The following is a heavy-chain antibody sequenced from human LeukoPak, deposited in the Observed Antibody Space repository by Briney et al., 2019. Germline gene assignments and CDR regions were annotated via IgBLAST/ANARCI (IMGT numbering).Heavy chain of an antibody. CDR2: ISAYNGNT. D-gene: IGHD3-9*01. V-gene: IGHV1-18*01. Sequence: ASVKVSCKASGYTFTSYGISWVRQAPGQGLEWMGWISAYNGNTNYAQKLQGRVTMTTDTSTSTAYMELRGLRSDDTAVYYCARGGGGEFYYDILTGYPFDYWGQGTLVTVSS. J-gene: IGHJ4*02. CDR1: GYTFTSYG. CDR3: ARGGGGEFYYDILTGYPFDY.